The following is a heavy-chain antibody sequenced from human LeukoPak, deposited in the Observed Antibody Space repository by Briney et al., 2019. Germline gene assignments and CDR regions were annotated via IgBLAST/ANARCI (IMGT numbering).Heavy chain of an antibody. J-gene: IGHJ5*02. CDR2: INPSGCTT. CDR1: GYSFTHYY. D-gene: IGHD4-17*01. V-gene: IGHV1-46*01. Sequence: ASVKVSCQASGYSFTHYYMNLLRQAPAKRLEWMGIINPSGCTTRYAQKFEGRVTMTRDMSTSRVCMELGSVRSEDTGAYYCARGSTVTTGWGNWFDPWGQGTLVTVSS. CDR3: ARGSTVTTGWGNWFDP.